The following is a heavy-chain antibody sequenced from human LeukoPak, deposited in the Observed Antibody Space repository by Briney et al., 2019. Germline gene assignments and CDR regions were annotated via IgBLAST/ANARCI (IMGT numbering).Heavy chain of an antibody. V-gene: IGHV1-69*04. CDR1: GGTFSSYA. J-gene: IGHJ4*02. Sequence: GASVKVSCKASGGTFSSYAISWVRQAPGQGLEWMGRIIPILGIANYAQKFQGRVTITADKSTSTVYMELSSLRSEDTAVYYCASDPTVYCSSTSCYSNYWGQGTLVTVSS. D-gene: IGHD2-2*02. CDR2: IIPILGIA. CDR3: ASDPTVYCSSTSCYSNY.